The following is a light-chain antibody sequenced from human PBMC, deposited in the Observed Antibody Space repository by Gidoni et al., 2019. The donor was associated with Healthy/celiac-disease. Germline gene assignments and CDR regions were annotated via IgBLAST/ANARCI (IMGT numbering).Light chain of an antibody. CDR1: QTIGTW. Sequence: DIQMTQSPSTLSASLGDRATITCWASQTIGTWLAWYQQKPGKAPKILIYQASNLESGVPSSSSGSGSGTECTLTIISRHPDDFATYYCQHYNGYPRTFGQGTKVEIK. V-gene: IGKV1-5*03. CDR2: QAS. J-gene: IGKJ1*01. CDR3: QHYNGYPRT.